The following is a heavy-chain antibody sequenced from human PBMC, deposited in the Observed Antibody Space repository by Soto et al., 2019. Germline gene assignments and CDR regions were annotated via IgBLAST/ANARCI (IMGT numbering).Heavy chain of an antibody. D-gene: IGHD1-1*01. CDR2: IWYDGSTK. CDR3: VRWGNWKVPDH. Sequence: QVQLVESGGGVVQPGTSLRLSCAASGFTFSSHGMHWVRQAPGKGPEWVAVIWYDGSTKYYADSVRGRFSISRDNAKNTLYLQMSSLSVEDTAVYHCVRWGNWKVPDHCGQGTLVTVSS. V-gene: IGHV3-33*01. CDR1: GFTFSSHG. J-gene: IGHJ4*02.